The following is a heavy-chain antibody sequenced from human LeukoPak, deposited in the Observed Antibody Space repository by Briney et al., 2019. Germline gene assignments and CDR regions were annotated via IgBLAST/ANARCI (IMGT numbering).Heavy chain of an antibody. J-gene: IGHJ4*02. CDR2: IYSGGST. Sequence: GGSLRLSCAASGFTVSSNYMSWVRQAPGKGLEWVSVIYSGGSTYYADSVKGRFTISRDNSRNTLYLHLNGLRGDDTAVYYCAKMEGPERRHYVGSWGLGTLVSVSS. V-gene: IGHV3-53*01. CDR1: GFTVSSNY. D-gene: IGHD1-14*01. CDR3: AKMEGPERRHYVGS.